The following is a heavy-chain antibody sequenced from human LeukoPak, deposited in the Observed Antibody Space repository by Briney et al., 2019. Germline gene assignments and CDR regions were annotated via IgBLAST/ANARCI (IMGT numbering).Heavy chain of an antibody. J-gene: IGHJ4*02. Sequence: ASETLSLTCTISGGSVSDYYWSWIRQSPGKGLEWIGYIYHTGSTSYSPSLKSRVTISADTSQNQFSLKLSSVTAAATAVYYCASRKLGNDYWGQGTLVTVSS. V-gene: IGHV4-59*02. D-gene: IGHD7-27*01. CDR1: GGSVSDYY. CDR3: ASRKLGNDY. CDR2: IYHTGST.